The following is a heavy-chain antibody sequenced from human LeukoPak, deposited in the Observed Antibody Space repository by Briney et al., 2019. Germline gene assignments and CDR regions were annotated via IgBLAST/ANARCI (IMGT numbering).Heavy chain of an antibody. Sequence: GGSLRLSCAASGFTFSRNGMHWARQAPGKGLEWVAVISYDGTNKYYADSVKGRFTISRDNSKNTLYLQMNSLRAEDTAVYYCAKGEGYGDYHFSYWGQGTLVTVSS. CDR2: ISYDGTNK. V-gene: IGHV3-30*18. J-gene: IGHJ4*02. CDR3: AKGEGYGDYHFSY. CDR1: GFTFSRNG. D-gene: IGHD4-17*01.